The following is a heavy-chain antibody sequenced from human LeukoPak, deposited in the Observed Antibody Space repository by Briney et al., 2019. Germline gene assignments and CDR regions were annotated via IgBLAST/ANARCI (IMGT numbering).Heavy chain of an antibody. Sequence: ASVKVSCKASGYTFTSYGISWVRQAPGQGLEWMGWISAYNGNTNYAQKLQGRVTMTTDTSTSTAYMELRSLRSDDTAVYYCARASAVGYYYYGMDVWGQGTTVTVSS. CDR1: GYTFTSYG. J-gene: IGHJ6*02. V-gene: IGHV1-18*01. CDR3: ARASAVGYYYYGMDV. D-gene: IGHD6-19*01. CDR2: ISAYNGNT.